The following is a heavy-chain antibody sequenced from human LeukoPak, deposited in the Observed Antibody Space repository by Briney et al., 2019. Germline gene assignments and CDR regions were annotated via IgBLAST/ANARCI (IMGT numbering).Heavy chain of an antibody. CDR1: GYTFTSYD. J-gene: IGHJ3*02. CDR3: ARASTLEPRIVGASGAFDI. V-gene: IGHV1-8*01. Sequence: AASVKVSCKASGYTFTSYDINWVRQATGQGLEWMGWMNPNSGSTGYAQKFQGRVTMTRNTSISTAYMELSSLRFEDTAVYYCARASTLEPRIVGASGAFDIWGQGTMVTVSS. D-gene: IGHD1-26*01. CDR2: MNPNSGST.